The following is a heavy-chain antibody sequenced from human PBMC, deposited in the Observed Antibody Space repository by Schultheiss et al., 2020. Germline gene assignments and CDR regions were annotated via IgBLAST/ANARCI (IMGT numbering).Heavy chain of an antibody. Sequence: GGSLRLSCAASGFTFSGSAMHWVRQAPGKGLEWVSAISGSGGSTYYADSVKGRFTISRDNAKNSLYLQMNSLRAEDTAVYYCARRHSAMFMFDPWGQGTLVTVSS. J-gene: IGHJ5*02. D-gene: IGHD2-21*01. V-gene: IGHV3-21*01. CDR1: GFTFSGSA. CDR2: ISGSGGST. CDR3: ARRHSAMFMFDP.